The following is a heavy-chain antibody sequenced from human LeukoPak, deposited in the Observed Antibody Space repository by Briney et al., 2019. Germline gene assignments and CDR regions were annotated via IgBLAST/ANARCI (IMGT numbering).Heavy chain of an antibody. V-gene: IGHV4-39*01. Sequence: PSETLSLTCTVSGGSISSSTYSWGWIRQPPGKGLEWIGSIYYSGNTYYNPSLKRRVTISVDTSKNQISLQLSSVTAADTAVYYCARLFPTGGYYYDSSGDSFDYWGQGTLVTVSS. CDR1: GGSISSSTYS. CDR3: ARLFPTGGYYYDSSGDSFDY. J-gene: IGHJ4*02. CDR2: IYYSGNT. D-gene: IGHD3-22*01.